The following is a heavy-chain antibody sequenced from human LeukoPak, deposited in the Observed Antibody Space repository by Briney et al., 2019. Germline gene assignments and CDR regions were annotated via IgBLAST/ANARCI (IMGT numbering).Heavy chain of an antibody. CDR3: AKSSLTMVRGVIIPWFDP. D-gene: IGHD3-10*01. Sequence: AGGSLRLSCVASGFTFSSYAMSWVRQAPGKGLEWVSAISGSGGSTYYADSVKGRFTISRDNSKNTLYLQMNSLRAEDTAVYYCAKSSLTMVRGVIIPWFDPWGQGTLVTVSS. V-gene: IGHV3-23*01. CDR2: ISGSGGST. CDR1: GFTFSSYA. J-gene: IGHJ5*02.